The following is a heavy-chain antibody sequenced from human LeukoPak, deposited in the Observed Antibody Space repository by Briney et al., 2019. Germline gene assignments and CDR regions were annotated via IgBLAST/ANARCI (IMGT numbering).Heavy chain of an antibody. V-gene: IGHV3-30*02. CDR3: AKANTAPFTIFGVVTD. J-gene: IGHJ4*02. Sequence: GGSLRLSCAASGFTFSSYGMHWVRQAPGKGLEWVAVIWYDGSNKYYADSVKGRFTISRDNSKNTLYLQMNSLRAEDTAVYYCAKANTAPFTIFGVVTDWGQGTLVTVSS. D-gene: IGHD3-3*01. CDR1: GFTFSSYG. CDR2: IWYDGSNK.